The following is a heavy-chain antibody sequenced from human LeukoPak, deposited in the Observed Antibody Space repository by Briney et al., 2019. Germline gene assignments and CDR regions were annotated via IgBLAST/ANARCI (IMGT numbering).Heavy chain of an antibody. V-gene: IGHV1-69*13. CDR3: ARDVPYYYGSGSYYSPVGFDP. D-gene: IGHD3-10*01. CDR1: GGTFSSYA. Sequence: ASVKVSCKASGGTFSSYAISWVRQAPGQGLEWMGGIIPIFGTANYAQKFQGRVTITADESTSTAYMELSSLRSEDTAVYYCARDVPYYYGSGSYYSPVGFDPWGQGTLVTVSS. J-gene: IGHJ5*02. CDR2: IIPIFGTA.